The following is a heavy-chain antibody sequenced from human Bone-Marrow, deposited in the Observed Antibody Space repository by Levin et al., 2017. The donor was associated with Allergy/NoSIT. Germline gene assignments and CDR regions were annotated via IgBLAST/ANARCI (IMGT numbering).Heavy chain of an antibody. Sequence: SLKISCAASGFTFSSYGMHWVRQAPGKGLEWVAVIWYDGSNKYYADSVKGRFTISRDNSKNTLYLQMNSLRAEDTAVYYCAYGRELFGPGYGMDVWGQGTTVTVSS. J-gene: IGHJ6*02. D-gene: IGHD1-26*01. CDR3: AYGRELFGPGYGMDV. CDR1: GFTFSSYG. CDR2: IWYDGSNK. V-gene: IGHV3-33*01.